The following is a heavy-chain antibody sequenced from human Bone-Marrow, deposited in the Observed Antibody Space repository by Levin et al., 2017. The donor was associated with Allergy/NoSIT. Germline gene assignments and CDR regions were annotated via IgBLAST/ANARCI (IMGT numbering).Heavy chain of an antibody. CDR1: GDSISSYY. D-gene: IGHD3-9*01. Sequence: SETLSLTCTVSGDSISSYYWNWIRQPPGKGLEWIGYIYYSGSTNYNPSLKSRVSISVDTSRNQVSLKLTSVTAADTAVYYCARDYFGAGSYYSRAFEIWGQGTVVTVSS. CDR2: IYYSGST. CDR3: ARDYFGAGSYYSRAFEI. J-gene: IGHJ3*02. V-gene: IGHV4-59*01.